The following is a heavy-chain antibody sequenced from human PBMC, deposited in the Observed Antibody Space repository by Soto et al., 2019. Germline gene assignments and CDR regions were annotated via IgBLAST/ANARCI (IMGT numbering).Heavy chain of an antibody. CDR3: ARDGDGRMTTNPYYYNGMDV. Sequence: SETLSLTCTVSGGSLGSYYWSWIRQPPGKGLEWIGYVCYTGRANYNASLKSRVSRSPHTSNYHFSLKLSSVTAADTAVYYCARDGDGRMTTNPYYYNGMDVWGPGTTVTVSS. D-gene: IGHD4-4*01. V-gene: IGHV4-59*01. J-gene: IGHJ6*02. CDR2: VCYTGRA. CDR1: GGSLGSYY.